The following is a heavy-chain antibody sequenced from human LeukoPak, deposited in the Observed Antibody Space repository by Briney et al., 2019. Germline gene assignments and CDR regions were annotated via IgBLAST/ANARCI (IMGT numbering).Heavy chain of an antibody. CDR2: ISGSGGST. Sequence: GGSLRLSCAASGFAFSSYAMSWVRQAPGKGLEWVSAISGSGGSTYYADSVKGRFTISRDNSKNTVYLQMNSLRAEDTAVYYCARDRPNYYGANGHYYRRDGDYWGQGTLVTVSS. D-gene: IGHD3-22*01. CDR3: ARDRPNYYGANGHYYRRDGDY. CDR1: GFAFSSYA. J-gene: IGHJ4*02. V-gene: IGHV3-23*01.